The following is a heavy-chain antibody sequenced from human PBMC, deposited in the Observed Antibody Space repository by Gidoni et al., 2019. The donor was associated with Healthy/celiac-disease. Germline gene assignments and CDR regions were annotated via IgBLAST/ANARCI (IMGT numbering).Heavy chain of an antibody. CDR1: GFPFSSYA. J-gene: IGHJ4*02. CDR3: AKPLCSSTSCYNRDY. D-gene: IGHD2-2*02. CDR2: ISGSGGST. V-gene: IGHV3-23*01. Sequence: EVQLLESGGGLVQPGGSLRLSCAASGFPFSSYAMSWVRQAPGKGLEWVSAISGSGGSTYYADSVKGRFTISRDNSKNTLYLQMNSLRAEDTAVYYCAKPLCSSTSCYNRDYWGQGTLVTVSS.